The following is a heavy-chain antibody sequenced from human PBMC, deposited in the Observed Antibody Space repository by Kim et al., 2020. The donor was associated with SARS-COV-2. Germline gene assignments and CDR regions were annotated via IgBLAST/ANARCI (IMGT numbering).Heavy chain of an antibody. J-gene: IGHJ4*02. Sequence: SETLSLTCTVSGGSISSSSYYWGWIRQPPGKGLEWIGSIYYSGSTYYNPSLKSRVTISVDTSKNQFSLKLSSVTAADTAVYYCARVGKYGDYVVMDYWGQGTLVTVSS. D-gene: IGHD4-17*01. CDR1: GGSISSSSYY. CDR3: ARVGKYGDYVVMDY. V-gene: IGHV4-39*07. CDR2: IYYSGST.